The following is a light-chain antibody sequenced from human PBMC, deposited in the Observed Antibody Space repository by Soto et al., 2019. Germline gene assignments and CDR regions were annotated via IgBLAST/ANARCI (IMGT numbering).Light chain of an antibody. Sequence: QSALTQPASASGSPGQSITISCTGTSSDVGSYNLVSWYQQHSGKAPKLMIYEGSKWPSGVSNRFSGSKSGNTASLTISGLQAEDEADYYCCSYAGNSSFVFGTGTKVTVL. J-gene: IGLJ1*01. CDR3: CSYAGNSSFV. CDR1: SSDVGSYNL. CDR2: EGS. V-gene: IGLV2-23*01.